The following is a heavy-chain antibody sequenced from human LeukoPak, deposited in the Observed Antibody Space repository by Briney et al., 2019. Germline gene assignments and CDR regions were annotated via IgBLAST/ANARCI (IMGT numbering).Heavy chain of an antibody. Sequence: GRSLRLSCAASGFTFSSYAMHWVRQAPGKGLEWVAVISYDGSNKFYADSVKGRFTISRDNSKNTLYLQMNSLRAEDTAVYYCARVGAFSFRLGWVPPGMDVWGQGTTVTVSS. CDR3: ARVGAFSFRLGWVPPGMDV. J-gene: IGHJ6*02. CDR1: GFTFSSYA. V-gene: IGHV3-30*04. CDR2: ISYDGSNK. D-gene: IGHD1-26*01.